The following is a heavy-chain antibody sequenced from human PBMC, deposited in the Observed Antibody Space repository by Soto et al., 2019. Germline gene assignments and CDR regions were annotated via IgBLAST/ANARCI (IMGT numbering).Heavy chain of an antibody. V-gene: IGHV3-30*18. CDR3: AKLGTAGDMPGTETPGSR. CDR2: ISYDGSNT. CDR1: GFTFNICG. J-gene: IGHJ4*02. Sequence: PGGSLRLSCAASGFTFNICGMHWVRHVPGKGLEWVAVISYDGSNTYYRDSVKGRFTISRDNSKDTLYLQMDSLRVEDTALYYCAKLGTAGDMPGTETPGSRWGQGALVTVSS. D-gene: IGHD3-16*01.